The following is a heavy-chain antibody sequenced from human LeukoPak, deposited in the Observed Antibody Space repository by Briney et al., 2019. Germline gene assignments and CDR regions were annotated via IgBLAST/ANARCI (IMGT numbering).Heavy chain of an antibody. CDR2: IWYNGSNK. CDR3: ARDPYYYGSGSWDY. J-gene: IGHJ4*02. D-gene: IGHD3-10*01. V-gene: IGHV3-33*01. Sequence: GGSLRLSCAASGFTFSSYGMHWVRQAPGKGLEWVAVIWYNGSNKYYADSVKGRFTISRDNSKNTLYLQMNSLRAEDTAVYYCARDPYYYGSGSWDYWGQGTLVTVSS. CDR1: GFTFSSYG.